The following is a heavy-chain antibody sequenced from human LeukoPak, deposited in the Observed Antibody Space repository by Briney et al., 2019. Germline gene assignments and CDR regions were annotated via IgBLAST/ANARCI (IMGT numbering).Heavy chain of an antibody. CDR3: ARANPVYGDFDY. CDR2: IFPDGQT. Sequence: GGSLRLSCAISGLTVNDNYMSWVRQAPGKGLEWVSLIFPDGQTYYADFVQGRFSISRDMSRNTHFLDMSSLRAEDTAVFFCARANPVYGDFDYWGQGTLVTVSS. J-gene: IGHJ4*02. CDR1: GLTVNDNY. D-gene: IGHD4-17*01. V-gene: IGHV3-53*01.